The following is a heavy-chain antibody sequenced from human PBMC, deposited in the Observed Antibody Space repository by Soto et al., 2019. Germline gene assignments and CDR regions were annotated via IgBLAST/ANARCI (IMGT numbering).Heavy chain of an antibody. CDR1: GGTFSSYT. V-gene: IGHV1-69*02. J-gene: IGHJ3*02. CDR3: ARKTLAGTYAFDI. CDR2: IIPILGIA. Sequence: QVQLVQSGAEVKKPGSSVKVSCKASGGTFSSYTISWVRQAPGQGLEWMGRIIPILGIANYAQKFQGRVTITEDKSTRKAYMELSSLRSEDTAVYYCARKTLAGTYAFDIWGQGTMVTVSS. D-gene: IGHD6-19*01.